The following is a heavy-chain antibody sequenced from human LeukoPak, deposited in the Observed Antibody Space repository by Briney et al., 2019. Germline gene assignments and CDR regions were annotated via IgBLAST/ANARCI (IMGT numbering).Heavy chain of an antibody. CDR3: ARTYYDISGYFPNYFDY. V-gene: IGHV4-59*01. Sequence: SETLSLTCTVSDDSISSYYWSWIRQPPGKGLEWIGYIHYSGSTNYNPSLKSRVTISVDTSTNQFSLELSSVTAADTAVYYCARTYYDISGYFPNYFDYWGPGTLVTVSS. D-gene: IGHD3-22*01. J-gene: IGHJ4*02. CDR1: DDSISSYY. CDR2: IHYSGST.